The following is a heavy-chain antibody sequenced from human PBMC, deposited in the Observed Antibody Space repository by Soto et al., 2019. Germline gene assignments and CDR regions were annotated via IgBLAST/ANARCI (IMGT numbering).Heavy chain of an antibody. CDR1: GFSFSDSA. D-gene: IGHD3-10*01. V-gene: IGHV3-73*01. CDR3: TGSGKYPLDY. CDR2: IRNRTNNYAT. J-gene: IGHJ4*02. Sequence: PGESLKISCTASGFSFSDSAMHWVRQASGKGLEWVGRIRNRTNNYATAYAASVKGRFTISRDDSKNTAYLHMDSLKTEDTAVYYCTGSGKYPLDYWGRGTLVTVSS.